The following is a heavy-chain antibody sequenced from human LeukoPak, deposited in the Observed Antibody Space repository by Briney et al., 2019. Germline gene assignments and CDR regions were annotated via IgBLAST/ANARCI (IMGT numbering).Heavy chain of an antibody. CDR2: IYYGGSA. CDR3: ARQPNIVVVDNWFDP. CDR1: GGSITSSGFY. D-gene: IGHD2-15*01. J-gene: IGHJ5*02. Sequence: SDTLSLTCTVSGGSITSSGFYWGWIRQPPGKGLEWIGNIYYGGSAYYNPSLKSRVTISVDTSKNQFSLKLSSVTAADTAVYYCARQPNIVVVDNWFDPWGQGTLVAVSS. V-gene: IGHV4-39*07.